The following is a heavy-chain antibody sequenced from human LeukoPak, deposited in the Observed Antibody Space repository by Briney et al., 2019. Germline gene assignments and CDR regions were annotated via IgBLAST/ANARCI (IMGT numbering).Heavy chain of an antibody. CDR3: ARDGGYSYGQSFDY. J-gene: IGHJ4*02. CDR1: GFTFSSYN. V-gene: IGHV3-21*01. Sequence: PGGSLRLSCAASGFTFSSYNMNWVRQAPGKGLEWVSSISSSSSYIYYADSVKGRFTISRDNAKNSLYLQMNSLRAEDTAVYYCARDGGYSYGQSFDYWGQGTLVTVSS. CDR2: ISSSSSYI. D-gene: IGHD5-18*01.